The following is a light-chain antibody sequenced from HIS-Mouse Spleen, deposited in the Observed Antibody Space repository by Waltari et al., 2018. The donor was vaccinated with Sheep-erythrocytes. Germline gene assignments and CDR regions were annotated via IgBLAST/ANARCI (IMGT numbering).Light chain of an antibody. J-gene: IGLJ2*01. Sequence: QSVLTPPPSASGTPGHRVTTSCSAGRSNIGSNAANWYQQLPGTAPNLLIYSNNQRPSGVPARFSGSKSGTSASLAISGLQSEDEADYYCQAWDSSTAVFGGGTKLTVL. CDR3: QAWDSSTAV. CDR1: RSNIGSNA. CDR2: SNN. V-gene: IGLV1-44*01.